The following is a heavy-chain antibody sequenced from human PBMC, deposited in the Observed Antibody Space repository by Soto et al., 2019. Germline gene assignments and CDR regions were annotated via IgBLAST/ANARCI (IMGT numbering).Heavy chain of an antibody. CDR2: IKQDGSEK. J-gene: IGHJ3*02. V-gene: IGHV3-7*01. Sequence: GESLKISCAASGFNFSSYWMSWVRQAPGKGLEWVANIKQDGSEKYYVDSVKGRFTISRDNAKNSLYLQMNSLRAEATAVCYCARAPRRDGYNDDTCDIWGQGTMVTVS. D-gene: IGHD5-12*01. CDR1: GFNFSSYW. CDR3: ARAPRRDGYNDDTCDI.